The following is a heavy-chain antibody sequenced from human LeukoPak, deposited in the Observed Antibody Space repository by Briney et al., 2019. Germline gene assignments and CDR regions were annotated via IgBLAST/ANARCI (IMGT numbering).Heavy chain of an antibody. J-gene: IGHJ4*02. D-gene: IGHD3-3*01. CDR2: IFHSGSA. CDR3: ARGERYDFWSGWAFDY. Sequence: SETLSLTCAVSGGSINSSNWWSWVRQPPGKGLEWIGQIFHSGSANYNPSLKSRVTMSVDKSNNQFSLRLSSVTAADTAVYYCARGERYDFWSGWAFDYWGQGTLVTVSS. V-gene: IGHV4-4*02. CDR1: GGSINSSNW.